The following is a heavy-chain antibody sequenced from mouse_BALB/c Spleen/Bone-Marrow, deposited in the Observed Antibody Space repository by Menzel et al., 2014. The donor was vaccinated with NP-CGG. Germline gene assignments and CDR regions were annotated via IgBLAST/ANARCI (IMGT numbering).Heavy chain of an antibody. D-gene: IGHD1-1*01. Sequence: QVQLKDSGPGLVAPSQSLSITCTVSGFPLSSYGVHWVRQCPGKGLEWLGIIWAGGGTNYNSALMSRLSISKDNSKSXVFLKMNSLQTDDTAMYYCARGDYGSTYWFAYWGQGTLVSVSA. V-gene: IGHV2-9*02. CDR1: GFPLSSYG. CDR2: IWAGGGT. J-gene: IGHJ3*01. CDR3: ARGDYGSTYWFAY.